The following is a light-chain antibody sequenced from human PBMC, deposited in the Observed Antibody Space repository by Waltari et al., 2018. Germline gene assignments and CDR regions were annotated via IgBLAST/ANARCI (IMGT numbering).Light chain of an antibody. CDR3: SSYIGSSTLEL. V-gene: IGLV2-14*03. Sequence: QSALTQPASVSGSPGQSITISCTGTSSAVGDYNYVSCYQQHPGKAPKLMIYDVSNRPSGVSNRFSGSKSGNTASLTISGLQAEDEADYYCSSYIGSSTLELFGGGTSLTVL. CDR2: DVS. CDR1: SSAVGDYNY. J-gene: IGLJ2*01.